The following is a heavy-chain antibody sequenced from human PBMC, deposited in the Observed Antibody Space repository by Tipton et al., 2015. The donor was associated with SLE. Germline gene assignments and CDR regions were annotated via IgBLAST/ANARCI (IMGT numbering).Heavy chain of an antibody. CDR1: GFTVSSNY. Sequence: SLRLSCAASGFTVSSNYMSWVRQAPGKGLEWVSVIYSGGSTYYADSVKGRFTISRDNSKNTLYLQMNSLRAEDTAVYYCAKGGLGTWIPFDYWGQGTLVTVSS. CDR3: AKGGLGTWIPFDY. CDR2: IYSGGST. D-gene: IGHD5-18*01. J-gene: IGHJ4*02. V-gene: IGHV3-53*01.